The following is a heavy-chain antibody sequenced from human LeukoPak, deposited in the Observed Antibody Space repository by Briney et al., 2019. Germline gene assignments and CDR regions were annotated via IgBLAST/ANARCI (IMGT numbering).Heavy chain of an antibody. D-gene: IGHD3-9*01. CDR3: ARDHREYDILTGYRQTGMFDY. CDR2: ISSSGSTI. J-gene: IGHJ4*02. V-gene: IGHV3-11*01. Sequence: PGGSLRLSCAASGFTFSDYYMSWIRQAPGKGLEWVSYISSSGSTIYYADSVKGRFTISRDNAKNSLYLQMNSLRAEDTAVHYCARDHREYDILTGYRQTGMFDYWGQGTLVTVSS. CDR1: GFTFSDYY.